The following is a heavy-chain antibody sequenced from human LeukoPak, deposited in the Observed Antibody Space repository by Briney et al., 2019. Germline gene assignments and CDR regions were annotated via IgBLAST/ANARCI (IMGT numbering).Heavy chain of an antibody. Sequence: PSGTQSLNCAVSGGSNRSNNWWSWVRQPPGKGLEWIGEFYHRWSTNHNPSLKSRVTISVDKSKNQFSLKLSSVTAADTAVYYCARDSKIRYFDWAQNYYYGMDVWGKGTTVTVSS. J-gene: IGHJ6*04. CDR1: GGSNRSNNW. D-gene: IGHD3-9*01. CDR3: ARDSKIRYFDWAQNYYYGMDV. V-gene: IGHV4-4*02. CDR2: FYHRWST.